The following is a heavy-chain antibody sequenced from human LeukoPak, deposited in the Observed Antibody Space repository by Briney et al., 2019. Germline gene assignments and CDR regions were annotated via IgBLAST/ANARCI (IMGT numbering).Heavy chain of an antibody. V-gene: IGHV1-69*06. D-gene: IGHD3-3*01. J-gene: IGHJ6*03. CDR3: ARSLFRFLEWSYRSYYYYYMDV. CDR1: GGTFSSYA. CDR2: IIPIFGTV. Sequence: SVKVSCKASGGTFSSYAISWVRQAPGQGPEWMGGIIPIFGTVNYAQKFQGRVTITADKSTSTAYMELSSLRSEDTAVYYCARSLFRFLEWSYRSYYYYYMDVWGKGTTVTVSS.